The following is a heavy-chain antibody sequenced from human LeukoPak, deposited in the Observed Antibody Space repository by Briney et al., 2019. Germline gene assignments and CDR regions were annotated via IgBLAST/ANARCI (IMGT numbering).Heavy chain of an antibody. CDR2: VRGSSDSR. CDR1: GFTISTYA. V-gene: IGHV3-23*01. Sequence: GGSLRLSCEASGFTISTYALSWVRQTPEKGLEWVSSVRGSSDSRYYADSVKGRCTISRDTSKNTLYLQMNSLRAEDTAVYYCARAPPNDYGDTGHYSSFDYWGQGTLVTVSS. J-gene: IGHJ4*02. CDR3: ARAPPNDYGDTGHYSSFDY. D-gene: IGHD4/OR15-4a*01.